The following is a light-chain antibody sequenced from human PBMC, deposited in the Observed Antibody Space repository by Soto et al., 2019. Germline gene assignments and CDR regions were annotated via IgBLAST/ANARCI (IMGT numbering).Light chain of an antibody. V-gene: IGKV3-15*01. Sequence: VLTQSPVTLSVSPGERATLSCRASESVGFSLAWFQQKPGQAPRLLIYGASTRATGIPVRFSGSGSGTEFTLTISSLQSEDLAVYFWQQYYDWRTFGQGTKVQI. J-gene: IGKJ1*01. CDR2: GAS. CDR1: ESVGFS. CDR3: QQYYDWRT.